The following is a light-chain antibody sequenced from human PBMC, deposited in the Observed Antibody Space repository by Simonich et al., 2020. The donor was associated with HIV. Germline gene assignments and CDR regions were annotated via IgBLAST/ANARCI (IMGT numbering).Light chain of an antibody. J-gene: IGKJ1*01. V-gene: IGKV1-5*03. CDR3: QQYNSYSRT. CDR2: KAS. CDR1: QNISSW. Sequence: DIQMTQSPSTLYASVGDRITITSRASQNISSWLAWNQQKPGKDPKLLIYKASSLESGVPSRFSGSGSGTEFTLTIISLQPDDFATYYCQQYNSYSRTFGQGTKVEIK.